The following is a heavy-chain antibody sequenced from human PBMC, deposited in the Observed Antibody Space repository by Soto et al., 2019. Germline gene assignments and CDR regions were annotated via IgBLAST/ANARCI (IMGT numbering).Heavy chain of an antibody. J-gene: IGHJ4*02. CDR1: GFNFSDYW. CDR2: IKEDGNEK. CDR3: AVAVAGPTAIGY. V-gene: IGHV3-7*01. D-gene: IGHD6-19*01. Sequence: PGGSLRLSCEVSGFNFSDYWMSWVRQAPGKGLEWVANIKEDGNEKDYADSVKGRFTISRDNAKNTLYLQMNSLRAEDTAVYYCAVAVAGPTAIGYWGQGTLVTVSS.